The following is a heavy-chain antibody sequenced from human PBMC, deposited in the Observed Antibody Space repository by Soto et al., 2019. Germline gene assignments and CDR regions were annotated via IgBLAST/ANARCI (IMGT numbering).Heavy chain of an antibody. CDR2: IYYSGST. Sequence: SETLSLTCTVSGGSISSYYWSWIRQPPGKGLEWIGYIYYSGSTNYNPSLKSRVTISVDTSKNQFSLKLSSVTAADTAVYYCARGDDSSGEPYFDYWGQGTLVTSPQ. J-gene: IGHJ4*02. V-gene: IGHV4-59*01. CDR1: GGSISSYY. D-gene: IGHD3-22*01. CDR3: ARGDDSSGEPYFDY.